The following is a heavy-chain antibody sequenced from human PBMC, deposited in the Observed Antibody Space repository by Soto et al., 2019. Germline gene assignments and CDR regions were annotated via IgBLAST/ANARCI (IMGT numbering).Heavy chain of an antibody. CDR3: AKSPRGEMATD. V-gene: IGHV1-18*01. CDR1: GYTFINYH. D-gene: IGHD5-12*01. J-gene: IGHJ4*02. CDR2: INIYNGMT. Sequence: QVQLVQSGGEVKKPGASVTVSCKASGYTFINYHITWVRQAPGQGLEWMAWINIYNGMTDYAQRFQGRVTMTRDTSPSTAYMELRNLGSDDTAVYFCAKSPRGEMATDWGQGTLVTVSS.